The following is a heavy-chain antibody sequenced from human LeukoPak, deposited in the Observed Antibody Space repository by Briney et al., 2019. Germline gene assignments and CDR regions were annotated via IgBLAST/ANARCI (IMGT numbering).Heavy chain of an antibody. CDR2: IYSGGST. V-gene: IGHV3-53*01. CDR3: ARALKSVLPMMKPYYFDY. J-gene: IGHJ4*02. Sequence: GSLRLSCAASGFTVSSNYMSWVRQAPGKGLEWVSVIYSGGSTYYADSVKGRFTISRDNSKNTLYLQMDSLRAEDTAVYYCARALKSVLPMMKPYYFDYWGQGTLVTVSS. CDR1: GFTVSSNY. D-gene: IGHD3-10*01.